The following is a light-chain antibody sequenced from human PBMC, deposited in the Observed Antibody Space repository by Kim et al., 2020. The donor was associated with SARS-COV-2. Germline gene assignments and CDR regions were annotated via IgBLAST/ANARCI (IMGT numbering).Light chain of an antibody. J-gene: IGLJ2*01. V-gene: IGLV2-14*03. CDR1: SSHVGDYNY. CDR2: DVS. Sequence: GHSITISLTETSSHVGDYNYDSWYQQHPDKAPKLIIYDVSDRPSGVSTHFSGSKSGNTASLTISGLQAEDEADYHCTSYTGADTVVFGGGTQLTVL. CDR3: TSYTGADTVV.